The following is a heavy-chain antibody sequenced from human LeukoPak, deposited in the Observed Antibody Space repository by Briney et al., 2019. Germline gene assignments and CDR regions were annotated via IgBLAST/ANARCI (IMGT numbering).Heavy chain of an antibody. CDR1: GYTFTSYD. CDR3: ARETGARIFGYFDY. V-gene: IGHV1-8*01. CDR2: MNPNSGNT. J-gene: IGHJ4*02. Sequence: ASVKVSCKASGYTFTSYDINWVRQATGQGLEWMGWMNPNSGNTGYAQKFQGRVTMTRNTSISTAYMELGSLRSEDTAVYYCARETGARIFGYFDYWGQGTLVTVSS. D-gene: IGHD3-10*02.